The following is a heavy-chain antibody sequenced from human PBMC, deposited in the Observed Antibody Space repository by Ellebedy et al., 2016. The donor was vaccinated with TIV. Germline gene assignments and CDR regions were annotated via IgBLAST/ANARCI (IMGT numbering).Heavy chain of an antibody. V-gene: IGHV3-7*04. CDR3: ARENWYNDY. J-gene: IGHJ4*02. CDR1: GFTFTTFW. CDR2: INQDGSEK. D-gene: IGHD1/OR15-1a*01. Sequence: GESPKISCAASGFTFTTFWMSWVRQAPGKGLEWVGNINQDGSEKCYGDSVKGRFTISRDNAKNSVYLQMNSLRAEDTAVYYCARENWYNDYWGQGTLVTVSS.